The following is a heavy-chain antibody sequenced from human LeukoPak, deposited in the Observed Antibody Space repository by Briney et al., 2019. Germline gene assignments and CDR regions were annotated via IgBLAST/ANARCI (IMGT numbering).Heavy chain of an antibody. D-gene: IGHD1-26*01. CDR1: GGSISSYY. V-gene: IGHV4-59*01. Sequence: KPSETLSLTCTVSGGSISSYYWSWIRQPPGKGLEWIGYIYYSGSTNYNPSLKSRATISVDTSKNQFSLKLSSVTAADTAVYYCAGWGNDSTRWGQGTLVTVSS. J-gene: IGHJ4*02. CDR2: IYYSGST. CDR3: AGWGNDSTR.